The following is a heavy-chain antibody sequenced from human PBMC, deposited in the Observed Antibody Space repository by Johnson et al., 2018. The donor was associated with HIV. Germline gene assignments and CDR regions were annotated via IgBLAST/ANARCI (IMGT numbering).Heavy chain of an antibody. D-gene: IGHD3-9*01. J-gene: IGHJ3*02. V-gene: IGHV3-53*01. CDR1: GFTVSSNY. Sequence: VQLVESGGGLIQPGGSLRLSCAASGFTVSSNYMSWVRQAPGKGLESVSVVYSGGTTHYADSVKGRSTISRDNSKNTLYLQMNSLRAEDTALYYCARRPNHDILTGKGGAFDIWGQGTIVIVSS. CDR3: ARRPNHDILTGKGGAFDI. CDR2: VYSGGTT.